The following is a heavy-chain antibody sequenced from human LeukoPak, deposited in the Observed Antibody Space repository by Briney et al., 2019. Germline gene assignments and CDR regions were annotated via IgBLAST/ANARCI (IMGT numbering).Heavy chain of an antibody. J-gene: IGHJ4*02. V-gene: IGHV1-18*03. CDR1: GYTFTSYG. CDR2: ISAYNGNT. D-gene: IGHD3-3*01. Sequence: ASVKVSCKASGYTFTSYGISWVRQAPGQGLEWMGWISAYNGNTNYAQKLQGRVTMTTDTSTSTVYMELSSLRSEDMAVYYCARDPGGFDFWSGYYRGYFDYWGQGTLVTVSS. CDR3: ARDPGGFDFWSGYYRGYFDY.